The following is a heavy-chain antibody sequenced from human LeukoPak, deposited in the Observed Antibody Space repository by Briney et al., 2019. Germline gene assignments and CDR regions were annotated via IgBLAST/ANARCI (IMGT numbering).Heavy chain of an antibody. V-gene: IGHV4-59*01. Sequence: PSKTLSLTCTVSGGSISSYYWSWIRQPPGKGLEWIGYIYYSGSTNYNPSLKSRVTISVDTSKNQFSLKLSSVTAADTAVYYCARWWLGAARVAFDIWGQGTMVTVSS. CDR3: ARWWLGAARVAFDI. D-gene: IGHD6-6*01. CDR2: IYYSGST. CDR1: GGSISSYY. J-gene: IGHJ3*02.